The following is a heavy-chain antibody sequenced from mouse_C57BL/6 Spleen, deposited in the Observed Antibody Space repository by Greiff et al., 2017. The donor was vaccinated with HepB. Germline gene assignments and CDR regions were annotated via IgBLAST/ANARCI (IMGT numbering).Heavy chain of an antibody. Sequence: VMLVESGAELVKPGASVKISCKASGYAFSSYWMNWVKQRPGKGLEWIGQIYPGDGDTNYNGKFKGKATLTADKSSSTAYMQLSSLTSEDSAVYFCARSKLAGFDYWGQGTTLTVSS. CDR3: ARSKLAGFDY. J-gene: IGHJ2*01. CDR1: GYAFSSYW. V-gene: IGHV1-80*01. CDR2: IYPGDGDT. D-gene: IGHD1-1*01.